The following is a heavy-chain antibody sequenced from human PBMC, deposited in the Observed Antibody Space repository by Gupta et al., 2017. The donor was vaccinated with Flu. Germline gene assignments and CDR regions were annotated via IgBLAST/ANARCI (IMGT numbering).Heavy chain of an antibody. V-gene: IGHV3-23*01. D-gene: IGHD3-22*01. Sequence: EVQLLESGGGLVQPGGSLRLSCAASGFTFRNYAMNWVRQAPGKGLEWVSAISGSGGSTYHADSVKGRFTISRDNSKNTLYLQMNSLRAEDTAVYYCAKGPPKDDYDSSGYYSVWGQGTLVTVSS. J-gene: IGHJ4*02. CDR1: GFTFRNYA. CDR2: ISGSGGST. CDR3: AKGPPKDDYDSSGYYSV.